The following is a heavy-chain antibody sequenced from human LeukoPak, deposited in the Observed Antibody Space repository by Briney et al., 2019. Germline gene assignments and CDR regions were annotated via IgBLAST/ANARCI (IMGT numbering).Heavy chain of an antibody. CDR3: AKDLDIVATITGN. CDR1: GFTFSSYD. CDR2: VSGSGGST. Sequence: PGGSLRLSCAASGFTFSSYDMSWVRQAPGKGLEWVSGVSGSGGSTYYADSVKGRFTISRDNSKNTLYLQMNSLRAEDTAVYYCAKDLDIVATITGNWGQGTLVTVSS. V-gene: IGHV3-23*01. D-gene: IGHD5-12*01. J-gene: IGHJ4*02.